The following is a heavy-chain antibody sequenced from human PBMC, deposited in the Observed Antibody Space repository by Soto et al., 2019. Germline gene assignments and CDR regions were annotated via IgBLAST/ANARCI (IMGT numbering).Heavy chain of an antibody. CDR1: GGSISSGGYY. CDR3: ARGTGDYYGMDV. V-gene: IGHV4-31*03. Sequence: QVQLQESGPGLVKPSQTLSLTCTVSGGSISSGGYYWSWIRQHPGKGLEWIGYIHYRGSTYYNPSLRGRFTISVATSKNKFSLKLSSVTAADTAVYYCARGTGDYYGMDVWGQGTTVTVSS. CDR2: IHYRGST. D-gene: IGHD3-10*01. J-gene: IGHJ6*02.